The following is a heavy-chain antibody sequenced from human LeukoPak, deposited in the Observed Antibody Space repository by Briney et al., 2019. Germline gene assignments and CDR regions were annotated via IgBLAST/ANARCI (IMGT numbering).Heavy chain of an antibody. Sequence: SETLSLTCAVYGGSFSGYYWSWIRQPPGKGLEWIGEINHSGRTNYHPSLKTRFTLSVDTSKNQFSLKLSSVTAADTAVYYCARRAPRAGRAFDYWGQGTLVTVSS. CDR3: ARRAPRAGRAFDY. J-gene: IGHJ4*02. V-gene: IGHV4-34*01. CDR1: GGSFSGYY. CDR2: INHSGRT.